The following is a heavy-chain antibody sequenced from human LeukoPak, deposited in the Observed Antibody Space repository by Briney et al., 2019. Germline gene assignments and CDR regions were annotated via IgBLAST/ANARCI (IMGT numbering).Heavy chain of an antibody. Sequence: GGSLRLSCAASGFTFSSYEMNWVRQAPGKGLEWVSYISTGGSTKHYADSVKGRFTISRDNAKNSPYLQMNSLRAEDTAVYYCARVYYGPDYWGQGTLVTVSS. CDR3: ARVYYGPDY. J-gene: IGHJ4*02. V-gene: IGHV3-48*03. CDR2: ISTGGSTK. CDR1: GFTFSSYE. D-gene: IGHD3-10*01.